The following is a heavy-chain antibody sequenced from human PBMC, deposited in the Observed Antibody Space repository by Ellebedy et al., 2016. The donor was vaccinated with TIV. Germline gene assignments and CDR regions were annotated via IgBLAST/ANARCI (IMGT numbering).Heavy chain of an antibody. CDR1: GFRFSSYA. V-gene: IGHV3-30*18. J-gene: IGHJ4*02. CDR2: ISNDANNK. D-gene: IGHD2-2*01. Sequence: GESLKISCAASGFRFSSYAMSWVRQAPGKGLEWLALISNDANNKYYADSVKGRFTNSRDNSKNTLYLQMSSLRPKDTAVYFCAKVPVGFCSTPNCFYFDYWGQGTLLTVSS. CDR3: AKVPVGFCSTPNCFYFDY.